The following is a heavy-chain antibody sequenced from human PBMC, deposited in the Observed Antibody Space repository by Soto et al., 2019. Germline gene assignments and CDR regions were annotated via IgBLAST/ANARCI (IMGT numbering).Heavy chain of an antibody. J-gene: IGHJ4*02. CDR1: GFTFSTYS. D-gene: IGHD6-19*01. Sequence: EVQLVESGGGLVQPGGSLRLSCAASGFTFSTYSMTWVRRAPGKGLEWVSYIGGTVGSIYYADSAKGRFTISRDNAKSSLYLQMNSLRDEDTAVYYCARVRGPRYSSGLNDYWGQGTLVTVSS. CDR2: IGGTVGSI. V-gene: IGHV3-48*02. CDR3: ARVRGPRYSSGLNDY.